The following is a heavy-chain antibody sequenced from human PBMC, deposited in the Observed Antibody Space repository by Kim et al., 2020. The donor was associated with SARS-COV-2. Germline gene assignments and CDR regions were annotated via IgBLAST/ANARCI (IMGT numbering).Heavy chain of an antibody. J-gene: IGHJ4*02. CDR3: AKGVSMVRGVIINPFDY. Sequence: VKGRFTISRDNSKNTLYLQMNSLRAEDTAVYYCAKGVSMVRGVIINPFDYWGQGTLVTVSS. D-gene: IGHD3-10*01. V-gene: IGHV3-23*01.